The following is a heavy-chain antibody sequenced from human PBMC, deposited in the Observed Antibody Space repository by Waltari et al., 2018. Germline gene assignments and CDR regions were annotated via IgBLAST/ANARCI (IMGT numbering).Heavy chain of an antibody. J-gene: IGHJ4*02. CDR3: ARDVLAALDFDY. CDR1: GFPFSRYE. Sequence: EVQLVESGGGLVQPGGSLRLSCAASGFPFSRYEMNWVRQAPGKGLEWVSYISSSGSTIYDADSVKGRFTISRDNAKNSLYLQMNSLRAEDTAVYYCARDVLAALDFDYWGQGTLVTVSS. CDR2: ISSSGSTI. V-gene: IGHV3-48*03. D-gene: IGHD6-25*01.